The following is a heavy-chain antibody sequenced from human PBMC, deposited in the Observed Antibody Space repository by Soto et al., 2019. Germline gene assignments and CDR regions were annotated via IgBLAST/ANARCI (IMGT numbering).Heavy chain of an antibody. CDR3: ARERYSAGVCGY. Sequence: QVQLVQSGAEVKKPGASVKVSCKASGYTFTSYDINWVRQATGQGLEWMGWMNPNSGNTGYAQKFQGRVTMTRNTSISTAYMELSSLTSEDTAVYYCARERYSAGVCGYWGQGTLVTVSS. CDR2: MNPNSGNT. D-gene: IGHD5-12*01. CDR1: GYTFTSYD. V-gene: IGHV1-8*01. J-gene: IGHJ4*02.